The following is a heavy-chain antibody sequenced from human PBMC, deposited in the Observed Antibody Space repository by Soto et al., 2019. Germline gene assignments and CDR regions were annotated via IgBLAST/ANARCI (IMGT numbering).Heavy chain of an antibody. D-gene: IGHD6-13*01. V-gene: IGHV3-23*01. CDR1: GFTFSSYA. CDR2: ISGSAGST. J-gene: IGHJ4*02. Sequence: GGSLRLSCEASGFTFSSYAMSWVRQAPGKGLEWVSAISGSAGSTYYADSVKGRFTISRDNSKNTLYLQMNSLRAEDTAVYYCAKARGSSSWYYFDYWGQGTLVTVSS. CDR3: AKARGSSSWYYFDY.